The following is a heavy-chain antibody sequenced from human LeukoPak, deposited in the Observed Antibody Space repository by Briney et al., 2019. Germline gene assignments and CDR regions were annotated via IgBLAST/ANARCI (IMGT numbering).Heavy chain of an antibody. J-gene: IGHJ4*02. Sequence: SQTLSLTCVISGDSVSNNNVAWNWIRQSPSRGLEWLGRTYYKSKWYNDYAVSVKSRITINPDTSKNQFSLHMNSLTAEDTVVYFSTRDPCWLDFDYWGQGTLVTVSS. CDR2: TYYKSKWYN. CDR3: TRDPCWLDFDY. V-gene: IGHV6-1*01. D-gene: IGHD2-21*01. CDR1: GDSVSNNNVA.